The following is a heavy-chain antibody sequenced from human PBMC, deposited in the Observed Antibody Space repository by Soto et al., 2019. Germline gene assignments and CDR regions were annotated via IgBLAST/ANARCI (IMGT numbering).Heavy chain of an antibody. CDR1: GGSFSGYY. Sequence: SETLSLTCAAYGGSFSGYYWSWIRQPPGKGLEWIGEINHSGSTNYNPSLKSRVTISVDTSKNQFSLKLSSVTAADTAVYYCARGSSYGDFDYWGQGTLVTVSS. D-gene: IGHD4-17*01. J-gene: IGHJ4*02. CDR3: ARGSSYGDFDY. CDR2: INHSGST. V-gene: IGHV4-34*01.